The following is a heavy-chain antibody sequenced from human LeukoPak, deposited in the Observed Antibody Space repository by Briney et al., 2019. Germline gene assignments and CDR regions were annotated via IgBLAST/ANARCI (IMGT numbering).Heavy chain of an antibody. CDR3: ARDVSYDSSGYYAYHHDY. J-gene: IGHJ4*02. D-gene: IGHD3-22*01. V-gene: IGHV4-61*02. CDR2: IYTSGST. Sequence: PSQTLSLTCTVSGGSISSGSYYWSWIRQPAGKGLEWIGRIYTSGSTNYNPSLKSRVTISVDTSKSQFSLKLSSVTAADTAVYYCARDVSYDSSGYYAYHHDYWGQGTLVTVSS. CDR1: GGSISSGSYY.